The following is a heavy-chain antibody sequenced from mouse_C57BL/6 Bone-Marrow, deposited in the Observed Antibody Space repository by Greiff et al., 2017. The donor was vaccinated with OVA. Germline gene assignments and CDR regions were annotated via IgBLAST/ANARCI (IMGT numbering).Heavy chain of an antibody. CDR3: ARSMVTTRYFDV. CDR1: GYTITEYY. CDR2: INPNNGGT. D-gene: IGHD2-2*01. J-gene: IGHJ1*03. Sequence: EVQLQQSGPELVKPGASVKITCKASGYTITEYYMNWVKQSHGKSLAWIGAINPNNGGTRYNQKLKGKATLTVDKSSSTAYMGLRSLTSEDSAVYYCARSMVTTRYFDVWGTGTTVTVSS. V-gene: IGHV1-26*01.